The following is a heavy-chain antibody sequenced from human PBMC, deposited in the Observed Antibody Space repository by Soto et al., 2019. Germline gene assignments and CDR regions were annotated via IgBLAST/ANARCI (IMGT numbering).Heavy chain of an antibody. CDR1: GGTFGSYA. CDR2: IIPIPGTA. CDR3: ARSQGSSTSLEIYYYYYYGMDV. D-gene: IGHD2-2*01. Sequence: QVQLVQSGAEVKKPGSSVKVSCKASGGTFGSYAISWVRQAPGQGLERMGGIIPIPGTANYAQKFQGRVTMAADESTSTAYRELSSLRSEDTAVYYCARSQGSSTSLEIYYYYYYGMDVWGQGTTVTVSS. V-gene: IGHV1-69*01. J-gene: IGHJ6*02.